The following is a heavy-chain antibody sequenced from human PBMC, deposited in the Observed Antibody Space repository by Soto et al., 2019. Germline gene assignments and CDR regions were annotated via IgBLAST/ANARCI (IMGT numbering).Heavy chain of an antibody. D-gene: IGHD1-7*01. Sequence: GGSLRLSCATSGLTFINYAMSWVRQAPGGGLEWVSSMSGSSSTTYYADSVRGRFTISRDRSKNTLYLQMSSLRAEDTALYYCAKNQERELPRVIDFWGQGTLVTVSS. J-gene: IGHJ4*02. CDR1: GLTFINYA. V-gene: IGHV3-23*01. CDR3: AKNQERELPRVIDF. CDR2: MSGSSSTT.